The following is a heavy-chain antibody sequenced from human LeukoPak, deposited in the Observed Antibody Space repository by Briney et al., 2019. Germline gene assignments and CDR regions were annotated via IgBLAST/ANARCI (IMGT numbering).Heavy chain of an antibody. CDR2: ISSSSSYI. D-gene: IGHD4/OR15-4a*01. CDR3: ARQDRYLPDYYFDY. J-gene: IGHJ4*02. V-gene: IGHV3-21*01. Sequence: GGSLRLSCAASGFTFSSYSMNWVRQAPGKGLEWVSSISSSSSYIYYADSVKGRFIISRDNAKNSLYLQMNSLRAEDTAVYYCARQDRYLPDYYFDYWGQGTPVTVSS. CDR1: GFTFSSYS.